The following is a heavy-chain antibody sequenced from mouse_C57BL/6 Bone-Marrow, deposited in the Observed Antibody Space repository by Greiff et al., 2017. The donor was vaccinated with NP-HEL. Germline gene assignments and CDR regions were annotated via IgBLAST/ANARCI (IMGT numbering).Heavy chain of an antibody. CDR1: GFNIKDDY. J-gene: IGHJ1*03. V-gene: IGHV14-4*01. CDR2: IDPENGDT. CDR3: TTPPHWYFDV. Sequence: EVQRVESGAELVRPGASVKLSCTASGFNIKDDYMHWVKQRPEQGLEWIGWIDPENGDTEYASKFQGKATITADTSSNTAYLQLSSLTSEDTAVYYCTTPPHWYFDVWGTGTTVTVSS.